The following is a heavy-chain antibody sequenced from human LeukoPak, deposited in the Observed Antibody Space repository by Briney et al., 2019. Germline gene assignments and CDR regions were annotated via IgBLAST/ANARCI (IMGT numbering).Heavy chain of an antibody. CDR1: GFTFSSYA. J-gene: IGHJ4*02. D-gene: IGHD3-3*01. Sequence: GGSLRLSCAVSGFTFSSYAMSWVRQAPGKGLEWVSAISGSGGSTYYADSVKGRFTIPRDNSKNTLYLQMNSLRAEDTAVYYCAKDVYYDFWSGYYKGLDYWGQGTLVTVSS. CDR2: ISGSGGST. CDR3: AKDVYYDFWSGYYKGLDY. V-gene: IGHV3-23*01.